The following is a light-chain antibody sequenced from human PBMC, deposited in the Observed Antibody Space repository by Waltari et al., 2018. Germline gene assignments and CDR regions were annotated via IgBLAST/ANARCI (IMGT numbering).Light chain of an antibody. V-gene: IGKV3-20*01. CDR1: QSVSSSH. CDR3: QQYGSSPWT. Sequence: EIVLTQSPGTLSLSPGERATLSCRASQSVSSSHLAWYQQKPGLAPRVLIHGASNRATGIPDRFSGSGSGTDFTLTISRLEPEDFAVYYCQQYGSSPWTFGQGTKVEIK. J-gene: IGKJ1*01. CDR2: GAS.